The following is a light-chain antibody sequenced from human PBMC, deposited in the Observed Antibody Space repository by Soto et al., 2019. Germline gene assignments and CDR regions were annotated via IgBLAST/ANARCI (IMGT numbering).Light chain of an antibody. V-gene: IGLV2-11*01. CDR3: CSYAGSPYV. CDR1: SSDVGYNY. CDR2: DVS. J-gene: IGLJ1*01. Sequence: QSALTQPRSVSGSPGQSVTISCTGTSSDVGYNYVSWYQQHPGKAPKLMIYDVSKRPSGVPDRFSGSKSGNTASLTISGLQAEDEADYYCCSYAGSPYVFGTGTKLTVL.